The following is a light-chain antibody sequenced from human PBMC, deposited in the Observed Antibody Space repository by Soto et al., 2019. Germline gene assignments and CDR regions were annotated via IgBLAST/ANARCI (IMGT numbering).Light chain of an antibody. V-gene: IGLV2-14*01. Sequence: QSVLTQPASVSGSPGQSITISCTGTSSDVGGYNYVSWYRQHPGKAPKLMIYDVSNRASGVSNRFSGSKSGNTASLTLSGLQAEDEDDYNCSSYTTSCNLVFGGGAKVTVL. CDR2: DVS. J-gene: IGLJ2*01. CDR1: SSDVGGYNY. CDR3: SSYTTSCNLV.